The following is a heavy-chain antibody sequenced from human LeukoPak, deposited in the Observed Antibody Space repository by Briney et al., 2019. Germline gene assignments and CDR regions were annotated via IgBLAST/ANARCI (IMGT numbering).Heavy chain of an antibody. CDR2: INHSGST. CDR3: ARHWKSRSYYYYYMDV. D-gene: IGHD1-1*01. Sequence: SETLSLTCSVSGYSISSGYYWSWIRQPPGKGLEWIGEINHSGSTNYNPSLKSRVTISVDASKNQFSLKLSSVTAADTAVYYYARHWKSRSYYYYYMDVWGKGTTVTISS. J-gene: IGHJ6*03. CDR1: GYSISSGYY. V-gene: IGHV4-38-2*02.